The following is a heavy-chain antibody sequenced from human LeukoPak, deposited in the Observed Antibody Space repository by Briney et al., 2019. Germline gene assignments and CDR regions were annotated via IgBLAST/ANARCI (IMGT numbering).Heavy chain of an antibody. CDR1: GFTFSSYS. Sequence: GGSLRLSCAASGFTFSSYSMNWVRQAPGNGLEWVSSISSSSSYIYYADSVKGRFTISRDNAKNSLYLQMNSLRAEDTAVYYCARDRCSSTSCSLYYYYYGMDVWGQGTTVTVSS. V-gene: IGHV3-21*01. CDR3: ARDRCSSTSCSLYYYYYGMDV. J-gene: IGHJ6*02. CDR2: ISSSSSYI. D-gene: IGHD2-2*01.